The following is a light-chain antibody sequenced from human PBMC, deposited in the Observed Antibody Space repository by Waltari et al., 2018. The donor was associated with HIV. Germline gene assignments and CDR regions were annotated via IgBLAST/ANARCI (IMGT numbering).Light chain of an antibody. V-gene: IGLV6-57*02. Sequence: NIMLTQPHSVSESPGKTVTISCTGSSGSIASNYVQWYQQRPGSAPTTVIYEDNQRPSGVPDRFSGSIDSSSNSASLTISGLKTEDEADYYCQSHDSSNHWVFGGGTKLTVL. J-gene: IGLJ3*02. CDR1: SGSIASNY. CDR2: EDN. CDR3: QSHDSSNHWV.